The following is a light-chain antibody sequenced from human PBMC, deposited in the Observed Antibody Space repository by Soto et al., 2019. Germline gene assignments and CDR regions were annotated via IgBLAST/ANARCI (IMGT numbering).Light chain of an antibody. CDR3: QQYGSSSWT. CDR1: QSVSSSY. J-gene: IGKJ1*01. Sequence: EDVMTRSPGTLYLSPGERATLSCRASQSVSSSYLAWYQQKPGQAPRLPIYGTSSRATGIPDRFSGSGSGTDFTLTISRLEPEDFAVYYCQQYGSSSWTFGQGTKV. CDR2: GTS. V-gene: IGKV3-20*01.